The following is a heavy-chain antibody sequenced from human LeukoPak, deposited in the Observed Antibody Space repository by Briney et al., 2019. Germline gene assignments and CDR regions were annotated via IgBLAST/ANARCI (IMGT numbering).Heavy chain of an antibody. J-gene: IGHJ2*01. Sequence: RPGGSLRLSCAASGFTFSSYDMHWVRQATGKGLEWVSCIGTAGDIYYPGSLKGRFTISRENAKNSLYLQVNSLSAGDTAVYYCARAGYSSTWYSRYFDLWGRGTLVTVSS. D-gene: IGHD6-13*01. CDR2: IGTAGDI. CDR3: ARAGYSSTWYSRYFDL. CDR1: GFTFSSYD. V-gene: IGHV3-13*01.